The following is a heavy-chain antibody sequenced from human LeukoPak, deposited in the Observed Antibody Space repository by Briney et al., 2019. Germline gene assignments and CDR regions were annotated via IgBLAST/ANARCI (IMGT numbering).Heavy chain of an antibody. J-gene: IGHJ4*02. D-gene: IGHD3-9*01. CDR3: ARHVLRYFDWLSSTKYYFDY. CDR1: GGSISSSTYY. Sequence: SETLSLTCTVSGGSISSSTYYWGWIRQPPGKGLEWIGSIFYSGRTYYNPSLKSRVTMSVDTSKNQFSLKLSSVTAADTAVYYCARHVLRYFDWLSSTKYYFDYWGQGTLVTVSS. V-gene: IGHV4-39*01. CDR2: IFYSGRT.